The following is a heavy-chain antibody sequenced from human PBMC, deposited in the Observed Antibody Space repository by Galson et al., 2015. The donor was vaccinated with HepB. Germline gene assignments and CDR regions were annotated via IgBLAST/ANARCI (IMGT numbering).Heavy chain of an antibody. Sequence: SVKVSCKASGYTFTTYAINWVRQAPGQGLEWMGWIYTNTGNPTYAQGFTGRFVLYLATSVSTAYLQISTLEAEDTAVYYCARGRLIYFDFWGQGTLVTVSS. CDR3: ARGRLIYFDF. CDR1: GYTFTTYA. D-gene: IGHD2-21*01. CDR2: IYTNTGNP. V-gene: IGHV7-4-1*02. J-gene: IGHJ4*02.